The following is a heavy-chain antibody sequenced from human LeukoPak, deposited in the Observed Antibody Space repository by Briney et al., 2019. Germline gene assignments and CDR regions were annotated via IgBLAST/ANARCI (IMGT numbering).Heavy chain of an antibody. CDR2: ISGSGGST. CDR3: AKDLDYGDYASGY. CDR1: GFTVSSEG. V-gene: IGHV3-23*01. J-gene: IGHJ4*02. D-gene: IGHD4-17*01. Sequence: GGSLRLSCTASGFTVSSEGMSWGRQAPGKELEWVSAISGSGGSTYYADSVKGRFTISRDNSKNTLYLQMNSLRAEDTAVYYCAKDLDYGDYASGYWGQGTLVTVSS.